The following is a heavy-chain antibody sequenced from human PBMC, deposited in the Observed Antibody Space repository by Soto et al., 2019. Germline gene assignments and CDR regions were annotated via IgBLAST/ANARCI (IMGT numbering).Heavy chain of an antibody. CDR1: GSSVSSGNYY. CDR2: ISYSGST. J-gene: IGHJ4*02. Sequence: QVQLQESGPGLVKPSETLSLTCTVSGSSVSSGNYYWSWIRQPPGKGLECIGYISYSGSTNYHPPLKSRVTVAIAKYKHQFPLKLSSVTAADTAVYHCARGSGSYYAYWGQGTLVTVSS. CDR3: ARGSGSYYAY. V-gene: IGHV4-61*01. D-gene: IGHD1-26*01.